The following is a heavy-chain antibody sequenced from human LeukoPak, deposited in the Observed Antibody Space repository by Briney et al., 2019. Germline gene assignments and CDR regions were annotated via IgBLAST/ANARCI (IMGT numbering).Heavy chain of an antibody. V-gene: IGHV3-64*01. CDR3: ARERAFYYFDY. Sequence: QTGGSLRLSCEASGFTFTTYTMHWVRQAPGKGLEYVSAVLGNGGTTYYANSVKGRFTISRDNSKNTVYLQMGSLRAEDTAVYYCARERAFYYFDYWGQGSLVTVSS. CDR1: GFTFTTYT. J-gene: IGHJ4*02. CDR2: VLGNGGTT.